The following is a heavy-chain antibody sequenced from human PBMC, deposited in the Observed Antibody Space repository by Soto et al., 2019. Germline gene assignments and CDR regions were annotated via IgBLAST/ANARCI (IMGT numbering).Heavy chain of an antibody. V-gene: IGHV1-8*01. Sequence: QVQLVQSGAEVKKPGASVKVSCEASGYPFTAFDINWVRQAAGQGLEWMGWMNPSSGDSAFAQRFQDRITMTRTTSISTAYMELSRLTSDDTAVYYCVRQPGGVATPGVDYWGQGTLVTVSS. J-gene: IGHJ4*02. D-gene: IGHD2-15*01. CDR2: MNPSSGDS. CDR3: VRQPGGVATPGVDY. CDR1: GYPFTAFD.